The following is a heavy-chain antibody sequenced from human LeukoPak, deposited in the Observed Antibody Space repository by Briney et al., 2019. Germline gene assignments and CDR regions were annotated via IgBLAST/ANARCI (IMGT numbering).Heavy chain of an antibody. Sequence: GESLKISCRVSGYSFPNYWIGWVRRKPGKGLEWMAIIYPGDSDTRYSPSFRGQVSISADKSINTAYLQWNSLGASDTAIYYCARPISASSGGPYFFDYWGQGTLVTVSS. J-gene: IGHJ4*02. D-gene: IGHD6-6*01. CDR2: IYPGDSDT. CDR1: GYSFPNYW. V-gene: IGHV5-51*01. CDR3: ARPISASSGGPYFFDY.